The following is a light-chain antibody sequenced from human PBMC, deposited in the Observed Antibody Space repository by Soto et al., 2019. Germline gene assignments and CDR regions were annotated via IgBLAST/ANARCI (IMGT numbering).Light chain of an antibody. V-gene: IGLV1-47*01. CDR1: SSNIGSNF. CDR3: AAWDDSLSGVV. Sequence: QSVLTQPPSASGTPGQRVTISCSGSSSNIGSNFIYWYHQLPGTAPKLLIYRNNERPSGVPDRFSGSESGTSASLAISGLRSEDEADYHCAAWDDSLSGVVFGGGTKLTVL. CDR2: RNN. J-gene: IGLJ2*01.